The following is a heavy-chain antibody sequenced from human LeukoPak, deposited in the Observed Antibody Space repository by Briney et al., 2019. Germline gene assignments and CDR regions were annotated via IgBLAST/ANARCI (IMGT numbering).Heavy chain of an antibody. D-gene: IGHD4-17*01. J-gene: IGHJ4*02. CDR1: GGSISSYY. CDR2: IYYSGST. CDR3: ARGGGYGEAVDY. V-gene: IGHV4-59*12. Sequence: SETLSFTCTVSGGSISSYYWSWIRQPPGKGLEWIGYIYYSGSTNYNPSLKSRVTISVDTSKNQFSLKLSSVTAADTAVYYCARGGGYGEAVDYWGQGTLVTVSS.